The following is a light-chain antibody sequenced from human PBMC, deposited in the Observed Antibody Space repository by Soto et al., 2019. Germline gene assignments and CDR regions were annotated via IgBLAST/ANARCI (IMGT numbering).Light chain of an antibody. Sequence: IGLKQTRGTLVVSRGGRASRSCSACRSVSSSLAWYQHKPGHAPSLLIYDASNTATGIPARFSGSRSGTAFTLTLRTRQPCDFAVSYYQQHRSSPATFGQGTKVDI. CDR1: RSVSSS. CDR2: DAS. V-gene: IGKV3-11*01. J-gene: IGKJ1*01. CDR3: QQHRSSPAT.